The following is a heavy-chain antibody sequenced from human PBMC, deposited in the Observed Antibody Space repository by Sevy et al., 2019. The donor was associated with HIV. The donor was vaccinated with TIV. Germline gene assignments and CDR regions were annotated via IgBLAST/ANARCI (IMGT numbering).Heavy chain of an antibody. V-gene: IGHV3-9*01. CDR2: LSRHIRTI. CDR3: VKDKVDGDSGYGLFDF. CDR1: GFTFDDYA. Sequence: GGSLRLSCAASGFTFDDYAMHWVRQAPGKGLEGVSGLSRHIRTIGYADSVKGRFTISRDNARNSLYLQMNSLRAEDTAFYYCVKDKVDGDSGYGLFDFWGQGTLVTVSS. J-gene: IGHJ4*02. D-gene: IGHD5-12*01.